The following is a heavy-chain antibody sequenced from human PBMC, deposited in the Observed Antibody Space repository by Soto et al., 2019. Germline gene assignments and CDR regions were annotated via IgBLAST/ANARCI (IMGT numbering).Heavy chain of an antibody. J-gene: IGHJ5*02. CDR3: ARDPWGSGSDYMKRDNWFDP. Sequence: QVQLVESGGGVVQPGRSLRLSCAASGFTFSSYGMHWVRQAPGKGLEWVAVIWYDGSNKYYADSVKGRFTISRDNSKNTRYLQMNSLRAEDTAVYYCARDPWGSGSDYMKRDNWFDPWGQGTLVTVSS. D-gene: IGHD3-10*01. CDR1: GFTFSSYG. CDR2: IWYDGSNK. V-gene: IGHV3-33*01.